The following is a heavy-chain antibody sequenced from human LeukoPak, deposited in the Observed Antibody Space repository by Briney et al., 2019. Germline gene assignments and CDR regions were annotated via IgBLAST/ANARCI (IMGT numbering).Heavy chain of an antibody. CDR2: IYSSGTT. J-gene: IGHJ3*02. CDR1: GGSINSYF. CDR3: ARATESSANTAFDI. V-gene: IGHV4-4*07. D-gene: IGHD3-22*01. Sequence: SETLFLTCTVSGGSINSYFWNWIRQPAGKGLEWIGRIYSSGTTDYSPSLKSRVILAVDTAKKQLSLRLNSVTAADTAVYYCARATESSANTAFDIWGQGTMVTVSS.